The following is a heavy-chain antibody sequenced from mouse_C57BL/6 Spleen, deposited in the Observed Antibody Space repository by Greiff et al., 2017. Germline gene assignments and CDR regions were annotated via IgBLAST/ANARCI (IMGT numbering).Heavy chain of an antibody. CDR3: ARGGIYYGFFDY. D-gene: IGHD2-2*01. Sequence: VQLQQSGAELVKPGASVKISCKASGYAFSSYWMNWVKQRPGKGLEWIGQIYPGDGDTNYNGKFKGKATLTADKSSSTAYMQLSSLTSEDSAVYFCARGGIYYGFFDYWGQGTTLTVSS. CDR2: IYPGDGDT. V-gene: IGHV1-80*01. J-gene: IGHJ2*01. CDR1: GYAFSSYW.